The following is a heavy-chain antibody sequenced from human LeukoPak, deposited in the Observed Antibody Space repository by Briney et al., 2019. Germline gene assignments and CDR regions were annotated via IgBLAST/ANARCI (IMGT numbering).Heavy chain of an antibody. CDR2: INPNGGGT. CDR1: GYTFTTFY. Sequence: ASVKVSCKASGYTFTTFYIHWVRQPPGQGLEWVGVINPNGGGTSYAQRFQGRVTMTRDKSTSTVYMDLSSLRSEDTAVYYCARDPSASWQWFDYWGQGTLVTVSS. CDR3: ARDPSASWQWFDY. J-gene: IGHJ4*02. D-gene: IGHD1-26*01. V-gene: IGHV1-46*01.